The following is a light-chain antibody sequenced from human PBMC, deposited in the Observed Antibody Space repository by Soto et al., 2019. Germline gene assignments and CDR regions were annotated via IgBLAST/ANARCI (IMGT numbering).Light chain of an antibody. CDR1: QSVGTY. CDR3: QQRYNWPNT. V-gene: IGKV3-11*01. CDR2: DAS. J-gene: IGKJ2*01. Sequence: EIVLTQSPATLSLSPGERATLSCRTSQSVGTYLAWYQHNPGQAPRLLIYDASNRATGIPARFSGSGSGTDFTLTFSSPEPEDFAVYYCQQRYNWPNTFGQGTKLEIK.